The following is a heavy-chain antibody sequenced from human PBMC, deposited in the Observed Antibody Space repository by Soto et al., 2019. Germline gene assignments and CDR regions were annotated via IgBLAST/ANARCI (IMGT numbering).Heavy chain of an antibody. CDR3: ARDEDTSCYRY. J-gene: IGHJ4*02. CDR1: GFTFSSYS. CDR2: ISSSSSYI. Sequence: GGSLRLSCAASGFTFSSYSMNWVRQAPGKGLEWVSSISSSSSYIYYADSVKGRFTIFRDNAKNSLYLQMNSLRAEDTAVYYCARDEDTSCYRYWGQGTLVTVSS. V-gene: IGHV3-21*01. D-gene: IGHD2-2*01.